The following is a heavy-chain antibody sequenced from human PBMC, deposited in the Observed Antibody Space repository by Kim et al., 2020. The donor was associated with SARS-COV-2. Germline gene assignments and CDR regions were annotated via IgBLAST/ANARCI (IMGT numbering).Heavy chain of an antibody. V-gene: IGHV3-7*01. CDR3: ARDGTYYYDSSGYYNDAFDI. CDR1: GFTFSSYW. D-gene: IGHD3-22*01. CDR2: IKQDGSEK. Sequence: GGSLRLSCAASGFTFSSYWMSWVRQAPGKGLDWVANIKQDGSEKYYVDSVKGRFTISRDNAKNSLYLQMNSLRAEDTAVYYCARDGTYYYDSSGYYNDAFDIWGQGTMVTVSS. J-gene: IGHJ3*02.